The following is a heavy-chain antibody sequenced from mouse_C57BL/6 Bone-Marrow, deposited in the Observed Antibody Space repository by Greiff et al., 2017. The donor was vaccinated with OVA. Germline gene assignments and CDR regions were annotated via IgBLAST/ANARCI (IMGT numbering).Heavy chain of an antibody. Sequence: VQLQQSGAELAKPGASVKLSCKASGYTFTSYWMHWVKQRPGQGLEWIGYINPSSGYTKYNQKFEDEATLTADKSSSTAYMQLSSLTYEDSAVYYCARSGGSSLYWYFDVWGTGTTVTVSS. CDR1: GYTFTSYW. CDR3: ARSGGSSLYWYFDV. D-gene: IGHD1-1*01. CDR2: INPSSGYT. V-gene: IGHV1-7*01. J-gene: IGHJ1*03.